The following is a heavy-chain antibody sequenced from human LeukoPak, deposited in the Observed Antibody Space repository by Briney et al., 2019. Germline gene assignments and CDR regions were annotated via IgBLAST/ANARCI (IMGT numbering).Heavy chain of an antibody. J-gene: IGHJ3*02. CDR1: GFTLSSYW. CDR2: IKEDGSEK. D-gene: IGHD3-10*01. V-gene: IGHV3-7*03. Sequence: GGSLRLSCAASGFTLSSYWMSWVRQAPGKGLEWVANIKEDGSEKYYVDSVKGRFTISRDNAKNSLYLHMNSPTAEDTAMYYCARDWVAGVPFDAFDIWGQGTMVSVSS. CDR3: ARDWVAGVPFDAFDI.